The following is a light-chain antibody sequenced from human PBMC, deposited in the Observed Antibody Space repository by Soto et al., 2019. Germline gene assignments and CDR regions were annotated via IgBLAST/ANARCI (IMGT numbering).Light chain of an antibody. V-gene: IGKV1-5*01. Sequence: DFQLTQSPPTLSASVGDSVTITCRASQSINNWLAWYQQKPWKAPKVLIYDASNLESGVPSRFSGSGSGTEFTLTISSLQPDDFATYYCQQYNSYRYTFGQGTKLEIK. CDR2: DAS. J-gene: IGKJ2*01. CDR1: QSINNW. CDR3: QQYNSYRYT.